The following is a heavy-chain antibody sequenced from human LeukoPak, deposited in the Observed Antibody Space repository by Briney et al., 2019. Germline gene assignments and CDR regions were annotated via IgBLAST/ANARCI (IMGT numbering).Heavy chain of an antibody. D-gene: IGHD3-10*02. CDR1: GFTFSSYS. J-gene: IGHJ6*04. CDR2: ISSSGSTI. V-gene: IGHV3-48*04. CDR3: AELGITMIGGV. Sequence: GGSLRLSCTASGFTFSSYSMNWVRQAPGKGLEWVSYISSSGSTIYYADSVKGRFTISRDNAKNSLYLQMNSPRAEDTAVYYCAELGITMIGGVWGKGTTVTISS.